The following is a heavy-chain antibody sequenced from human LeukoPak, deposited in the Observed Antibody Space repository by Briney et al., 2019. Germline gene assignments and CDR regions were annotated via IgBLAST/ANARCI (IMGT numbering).Heavy chain of an antibody. CDR3: ARDSSEFRSLIPH. CDR2: ITPMFGTA. Sequence: SVKVSCKASGGTFSSHAISWVRQAPGQGLEWMGGITPMFGTAKYAQKSQGRVTITADESTSTAYMELSSLRSEDPAVYYCARDSSEFRSLIPHWGQGTLVTVSS. CDR1: GGTFSSHA. J-gene: IGHJ1*01. V-gene: IGHV1-69*13. D-gene: IGHD2-21*01.